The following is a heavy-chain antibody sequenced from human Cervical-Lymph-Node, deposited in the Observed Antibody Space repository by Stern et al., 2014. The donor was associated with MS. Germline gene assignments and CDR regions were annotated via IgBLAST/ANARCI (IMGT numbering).Heavy chain of an antibody. CDR1: GASVNSDAYY. V-gene: IGHV4-61*08. Sequence: QLQLQESGPGLVKPSETLSLTCTVSGASVNSDAYYWTWIRQSPGKGLEWIGYIYYSGSTSYNPSLKSRVTMSVDTSTNQFSLRLTSVTAADTAVYYCARQVREWGQGTLVTVSS. CDR2: IYYSGST. CDR3: ARQVRE. J-gene: IGHJ4*02.